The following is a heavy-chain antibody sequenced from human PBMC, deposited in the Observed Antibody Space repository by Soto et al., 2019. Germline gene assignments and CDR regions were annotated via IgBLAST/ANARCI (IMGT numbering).Heavy chain of an antibody. Sequence: QVQLQESGPGLVKPSETLSLTCTVSGGSMNNNYWNWIRQTPGKGLEWIGYIYPSGYSKYNPSLKSRVTLSVDTSKNQFSLKLTSVIAADTAIYYCARDIAGLSRYGMDVWSQGTTVTVAS. CDR1: GGSMNNNY. CDR3: ARDIAGLSRYGMDV. V-gene: IGHV4-59*12. D-gene: IGHD3-16*02. CDR2: IYPSGYS. J-gene: IGHJ6*02.